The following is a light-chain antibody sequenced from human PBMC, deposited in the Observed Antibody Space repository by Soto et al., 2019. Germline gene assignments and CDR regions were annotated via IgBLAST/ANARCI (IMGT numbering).Light chain of an antibody. CDR1: QSVTSNY. CDR3: EQYGSSPLLT. V-gene: IGKV3-20*01. J-gene: IGKJ4*01. Sequence: EIVLTQSPGTLSLSPGERATLSCRASQSVTSNYLGWYQQKPGQAPRLLIYGASNRATGIPDRFSGSGSGTDFTLTISRLEPEDFAVYYCEQYGSSPLLTFGGGTKVEIK. CDR2: GAS.